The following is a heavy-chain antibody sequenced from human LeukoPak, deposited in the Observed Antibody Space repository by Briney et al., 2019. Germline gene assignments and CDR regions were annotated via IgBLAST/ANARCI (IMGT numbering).Heavy chain of an antibody. V-gene: IGHV4-30-2*01. D-gene: IGHD3-10*01. CDR1: GGSISSGGYY. CDR2: IYHSGST. Sequence: PSQTLSLTCTVSGGSISSGGYYWSWIRQPPGKGLEWIGYIYHSGSTYYNPSLKSRVTISVDRSKNQFSLKLSSVTAADTAVYYCARENYGSGSYYDLDYYGMDVWGQGTTVTVSS. CDR3: ARENYGSGSYYDLDYYGMDV. J-gene: IGHJ6*02.